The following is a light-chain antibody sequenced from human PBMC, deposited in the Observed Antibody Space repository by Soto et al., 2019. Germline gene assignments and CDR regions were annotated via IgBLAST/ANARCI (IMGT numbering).Light chain of an antibody. CDR3: CSYAGSSTLV. CDR2: DVS. Sequence: QSVLTQPASVSGSPGQSITISCTGTTSDVGGYNLVSWYQHHPGKAPKLMIFDVSKRPSGVSNRFSGSKSGNTASLTISGLQAEDEADYWCCSYAGSSTLVFGGGTKVTVL. V-gene: IGLV2-23*02. CDR1: TSDVGGYNL. J-gene: IGLJ2*01.